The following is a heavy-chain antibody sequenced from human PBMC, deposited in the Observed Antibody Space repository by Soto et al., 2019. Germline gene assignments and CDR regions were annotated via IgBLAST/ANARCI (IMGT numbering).Heavy chain of an antibody. CDR2: ISAYNGNT. J-gene: IGHJ6*02. D-gene: IGHD6-19*01. CDR3: ARAHRYSTGWSARTGGMDV. CDR1: GYTFTSYG. V-gene: IGHV1-18*01. Sequence: AASVKVSCKASGYTFTSYGISWVRQAPGQGLEWMGWISAYNGNTNYAQKLQGRVTMTTDTSTSTAYMELRSLRSDDTAVYYCARAHRYSTGWSARTGGMDVWGQGTTVTVSS.